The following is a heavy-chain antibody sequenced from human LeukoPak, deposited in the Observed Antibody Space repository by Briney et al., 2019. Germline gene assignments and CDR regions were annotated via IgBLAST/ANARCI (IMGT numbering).Heavy chain of an antibody. J-gene: IGHJ4*02. CDR2: IYSNGNT. V-gene: IGHV4-61*01. CDR3: ARGGWVLNSYFFDY. CDR1: GGSISSSSYY. Sequence: PSETLSLTCTVSGGSISSSSYYWTWIRQPPGEGLELIGYIYSNGNTNYNPSLKNRVTISVDTSKNQFSLKLTSVTAADTAVYYCARGGWVLNSYFFDYWGQGTLVAVSS. D-gene: IGHD2-8*01.